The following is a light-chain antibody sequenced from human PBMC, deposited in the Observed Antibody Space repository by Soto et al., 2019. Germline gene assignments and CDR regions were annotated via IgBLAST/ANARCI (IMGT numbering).Light chain of an antibody. Sequence: DIQMTQSPSSLSASVGDRVTITCRASQSISSYLNWYQQKPGKAPKLLVYAASSLQSGVPSRFSARGYGTDFTLTVSRLQPEHFATYCRQHSYSKPKFGNGAKGYIX. CDR2: AAS. J-gene: IGKJ1*01. CDR3: QHSYSKPK. V-gene: IGKV1-39*01. CDR1: QSISSY.